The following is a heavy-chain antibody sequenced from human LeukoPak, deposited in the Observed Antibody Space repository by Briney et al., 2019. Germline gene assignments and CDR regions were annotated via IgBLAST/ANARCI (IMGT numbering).Heavy chain of an antibody. D-gene: IGHD6-19*01. CDR3: ARDAGGSGGWYYFDY. V-gene: IGHV3-33*01. CDR1: GFTFSSYG. J-gene: IGHJ4*02. Sequence: GGSLRLSCAASGFTFSSYGMHWARQAPGKGLEWVAVIWYDGSNKYYADSVKGRFTISRDNSKNTLYLQMNSLRAEDTAVYYCARDAGGSGGWYYFDYWGQGTLVTVSS. CDR2: IWYDGSNK.